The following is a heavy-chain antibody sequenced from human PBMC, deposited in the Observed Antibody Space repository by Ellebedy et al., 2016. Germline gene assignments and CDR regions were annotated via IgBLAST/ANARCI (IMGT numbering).Heavy chain of an antibody. V-gene: IGHV4-34*01. J-gene: IGHJ4*02. D-gene: IGHD3-10*01. CDR1: GGSFSGYY. CDR2: INHSGST. CDR3: ARIRGGLGSGSHIPFDY. Sequence: SETLSLTCAVYGGSFSGYYWSWIRQPPGKGLEWIGEINHSGSTNYNPSLKSRVTISVDTSKNQFSLKLSSVTAADTAVYYCARIRGGLGSGSHIPFDYWGLGTLVTVSS.